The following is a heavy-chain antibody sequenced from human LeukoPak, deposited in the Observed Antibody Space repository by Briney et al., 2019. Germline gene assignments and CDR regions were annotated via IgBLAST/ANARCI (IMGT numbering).Heavy chain of an antibody. CDR3: AKDSFYYYDSSGSYNWFDP. J-gene: IGHJ5*02. D-gene: IGHD3-22*01. CDR2: ISGSGGST. V-gene: IGHV3-23*01. CDR1: GFTFSSYA. Sequence: PGGSLRLSCAASGFTFSSYAMSWVRQAPGKGLKWVSAISGSGGSTYYADSVTGRFTISRDNSKNTLYLQMNSLRAEDTAVYYCAKDSFYYYDSSGSYNWFDPWGQGTLVTVSS.